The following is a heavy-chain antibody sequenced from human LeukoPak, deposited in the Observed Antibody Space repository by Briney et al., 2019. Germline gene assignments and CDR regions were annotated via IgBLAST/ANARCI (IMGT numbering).Heavy chain of an antibody. J-gene: IGHJ1*01. CDR2: ITTNGGRT. D-gene: IGHD3-22*01. Sequence: PGGSLRLSCAASGFTFASYGMSWVRQAPGKGLEWVSFITTNGGRTSYADSEEGRFTISRDNPRNTLYMQMNSLRDGDTAVYYCAIMHGYYDGTGYWVQWGQGTLVTVSS. CDR3: AIMHGYYDGTGYWVQ. CDR1: GFTFASYG. V-gene: IGHV3-23*01.